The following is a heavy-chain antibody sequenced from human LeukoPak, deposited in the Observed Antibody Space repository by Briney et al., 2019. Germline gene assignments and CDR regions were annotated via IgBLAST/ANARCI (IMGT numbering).Heavy chain of an antibody. CDR3: AKLYYDYIWGSYRYYFFDS. J-gene: IGHJ4*02. D-gene: IGHD3-16*02. V-gene: IGHV3-23*01. CDR1: GFAFSSYA. Sequence: GGSLRLSCAASGFAFSSYAMSWVRQAPGKGLEWVSGISGNGGGSYNSDSVKGRFTISRDNSKNTLYLQMNNLRAEDTAVYYCAKLYYDYIWGSYRYYFFDSWGQGTLSTVSS. CDR2: ISGNGGGS.